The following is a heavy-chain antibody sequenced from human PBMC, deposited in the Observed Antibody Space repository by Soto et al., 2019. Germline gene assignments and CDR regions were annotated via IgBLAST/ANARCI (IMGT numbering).Heavy chain of an antibody. Sequence: SETLSLTCTVSGGSISSYYWSWIRQPPGKGLEWIGYIYYSGSTNYNPSLKSRVTISVDTSKNQFSLKLSSVTAADTAVYYCARIVWFGDIPWFDPCGQGTLVTVSS. D-gene: IGHD3-10*01. CDR2: IYYSGST. CDR1: GGSISSYY. V-gene: IGHV4-59*01. CDR3: ARIVWFGDIPWFDP. J-gene: IGHJ5*02.